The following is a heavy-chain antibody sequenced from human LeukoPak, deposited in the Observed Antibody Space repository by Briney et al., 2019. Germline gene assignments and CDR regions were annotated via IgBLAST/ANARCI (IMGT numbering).Heavy chain of an antibody. D-gene: IGHD3-16*01. CDR3: AKGGGQVDY. Sequence: GGSLRLSCAASGFIFSSYTMNWVRQAPGKGLEWVSAISGSGGSTYYADSVKGRFTISRDNSKNTLYLQMNSLRAEDTAVYYCAKGGGQVDYWGQGTLVTVSS. CDR1: GFIFSSYT. CDR2: ISGSGGST. V-gene: IGHV3-23*01. J-gene: IGHJ4*02.